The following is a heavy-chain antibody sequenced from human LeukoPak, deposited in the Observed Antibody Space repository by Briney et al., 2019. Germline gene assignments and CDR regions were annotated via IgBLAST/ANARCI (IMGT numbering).Heavy chain of an antibody. J-gene: IGHJ4*02. CDR3: ARDGGLGELFPPNFDY. CDR1: GFTFSSYS. Sequence: GGSLRLSRAASGFTFSSYSMNWVRQAPGKGLEWVSYISSSSSTIYYADSVKGRFTISRDNAKNSLYLQMNSLRAEDTAVYYCARDGGLGELFPPNFDYWGQGTLVTVSS. V-gene: IGHV3-48*01. CDR2: ISSSSSTI. D-gene: IGHD3-10*01.